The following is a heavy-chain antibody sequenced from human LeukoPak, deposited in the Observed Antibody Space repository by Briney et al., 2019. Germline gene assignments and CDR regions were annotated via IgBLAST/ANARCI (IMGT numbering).Heavy chain of an antibody. D-gene: IGHD5-12*01. CDR3: ARLGDGYNGY. CDR1: GGSISSSSYY. CDR2: IYYSGST. V-gene: IGHV4-39*01. J-gene: IGHJ4*02. Sequence: SETLSLTCTVSGGSISSSSYYWGWIRQPPGKGLEWIGSIYYSGSTYYNPSLKSRVTISVDTSKNQFSLKLSSVTAADTAVYHCARLGDGYNGYWGQGTLVTVSS.